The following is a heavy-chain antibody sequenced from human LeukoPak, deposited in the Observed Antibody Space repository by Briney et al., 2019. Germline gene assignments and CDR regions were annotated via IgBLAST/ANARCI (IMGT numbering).Heavy chain of an antibody. D-gene: IGHD6-13*01. Sequence: ASVKVSCKASGGTFSSYAISWVRQAPGQGLEWPGWINPKSGAADYAQQFRGRVTMTRDTSINTDYMEMKRVTSDDTAVYYCARGAEAETSPLDFWGQGTLVIVS. V-gene: IGHV1-2*02. CDR1: GGTFSSYA. CDR2: INPKSGAA. CDR3: ARGAEAETSPLDF. J-gene: IGHJ4*02.